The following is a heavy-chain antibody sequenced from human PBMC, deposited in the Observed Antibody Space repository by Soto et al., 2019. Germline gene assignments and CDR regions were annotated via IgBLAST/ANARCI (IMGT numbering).Heavy chain of an antibody. CDR2: MSWNSGSI. V-gene: IGHV3-9*01. CDR1: GFTFDDYA. Sequence: PGGSLRLSSAASGFTFDDYAMHWARQAPGKGLEWFSGMSWNSGSIGYADSVKGRFTISRDNAKNFLYLQMNSLRAEDTALYYCAKDGYSSGWYYFDYWGQGTLVTVSS. CDR3: AKDGYSSGWYYFDY. J-gene: IGHJ4*02. D-gene: IGHD6-19*01.